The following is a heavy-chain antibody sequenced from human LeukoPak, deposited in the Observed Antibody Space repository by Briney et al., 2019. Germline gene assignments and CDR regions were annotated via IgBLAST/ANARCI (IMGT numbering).Heavy chain of an antibody. CDR1: GXSISSYY. CDR3: ARVSRLVDAFDI. V-gene: IGHV4-59*01. D-gene: IGHD6-25*01. Sequence: PSETLSLTCTVSGXSISSYYWSWIRQPPGKGLEWIGYIYYRGSTNYNPSLKSRVTISVDTSKNQFSLKLSSVTAADTAVYYCARVSRLVDAFDIWGQGTIVTVSS. J-gene: IGHJ3*02. CDR2: IYYRGST.